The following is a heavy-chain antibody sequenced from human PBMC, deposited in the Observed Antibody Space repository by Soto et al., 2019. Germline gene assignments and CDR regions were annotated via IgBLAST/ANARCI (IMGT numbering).Heavy chain of an antibody. D-gene: IGHD1-26*01. CDR2: INHSGST. CDR3: ARSRKWGRGSYYGMDV. J-gene: IGHJ6*02. CDR1: GGSFSGYY. Sequence: SETLSLTCAVYGGSFSGYYWSWIRQPPGKGLEWIGEINHSGSTNYNPSLKSRVTISVDTSKNQFSLKLSSVAAADTAVYYCARSRKWGRGSYYGMDVWGQGTTVTVSS. V-gene: IGHV4-34*01.